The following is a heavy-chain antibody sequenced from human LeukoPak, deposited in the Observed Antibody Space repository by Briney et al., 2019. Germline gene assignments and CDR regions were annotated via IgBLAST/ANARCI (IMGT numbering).Heavy chain of an antibody. Sequence: PSETLSLTCTVSGGSISSYYWSWIRQPPGKGLEWIGYIYYSGSTNYNPSLKSRVTISVDTSKNQFSLELSSVTAADTAVYYCARGFGSGWHRYYFDYWGQGTLVTVSS. D-gene: IGHD6-19*01. J-gene: IGHJ4*02. CDR1: GGSISSYY. CDR3: ARGFGSGWHRYYFDY. V-gene: IGHV4-59*01. CDR2: IYYSGST.